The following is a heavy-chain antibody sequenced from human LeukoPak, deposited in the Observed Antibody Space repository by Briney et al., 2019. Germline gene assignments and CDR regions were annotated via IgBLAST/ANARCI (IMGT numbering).Heavy chain of an antibody. D-gene: IGHD6-13*01. CDR3: ARRSSSWDRYVN. CDR2: IYPGDSDT. V-gene: IGHV5-51*01. CDR1: GYSFTRYW. Sequence: GESLKISCKGSGYSFTRYWIGWVRQMPGQGLEWMGIIYPGDSDTKYSPSFQGQVTISADKSISTAYLQWSSLKASDTAMYYCARRSSSWDRYVNWGQGTLVTVSS. J-gene: IGHJ4*02.